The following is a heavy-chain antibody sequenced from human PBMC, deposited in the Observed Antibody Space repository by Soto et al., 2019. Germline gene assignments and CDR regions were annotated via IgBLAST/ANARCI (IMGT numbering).Heavy chain of an antibody. Sequence: QSGGSLRLSCAASGFTFSSYAMSWVRQASGKGLESVSAISGSGGSTYYADSVKGRFTISRDNSKNTLYLQMNSLRAEDTAVYYCAKVGLFGVVIDAYFDYWGQGTLVTVSS. D-gene: IGHD3-3*01. V-gene: IGHV3-23*01. CDR1: GFTFSSYA. CDR2: ISGSGGST. J-gene: IGHJ4*02. CDR3: AKVGLFGVVIDAYFDY.